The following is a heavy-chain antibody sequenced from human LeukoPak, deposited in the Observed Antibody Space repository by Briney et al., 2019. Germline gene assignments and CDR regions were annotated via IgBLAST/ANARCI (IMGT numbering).Heavy chain of an antibody. CDR1: GFTFCRCH. J-gene: IGHJ4*02. V-gene: IGHV3-21*01. Sequence: GGSLTLFCAACGFTFCRCHEMWVRQAPGKGLEWVSSISSSSSYIYYADSVKGRFTISRDNAKNSLYLQMNSLRAEDTAVYYCASPQGAPKWGQGTLVTVSS. D-gene: IGHD1-26*01. CDR2: ISSSSSYI. CDR3: ASPQGAPK.